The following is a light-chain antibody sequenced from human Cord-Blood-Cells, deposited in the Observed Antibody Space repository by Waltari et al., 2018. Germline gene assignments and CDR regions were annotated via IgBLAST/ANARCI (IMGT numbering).Light chain of an antibody. CDR1: SSDVGGYNY. Sequence: QSALTQPASVSGSPGQSITISCTGTSSDVGGYNYVSWYQQHPGKAPKLMIYDVSNRPSGVSNRFAGSTSGNTASLTISGLQAEDEAYYYCSSYTSSSTRVFGTGTKVTVL. CDR3: SSYTSSSTRV. J-gene: IGLJ1*01. CDR2: DVS. V-gene: IGLV2-14*01.